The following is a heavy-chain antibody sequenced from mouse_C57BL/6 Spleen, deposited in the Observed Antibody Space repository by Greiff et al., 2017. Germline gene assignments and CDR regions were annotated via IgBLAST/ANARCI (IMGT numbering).Heavy chain of an antibody. V-gene: IGHV1-64*01. Sequence: QVQLQQPGAELVKPGASVKLSCKASGYTFTSYWMHWVKQRPGQGLEWIGMIHPNSGSTNYNEKFKSKATLTVDKSSSTAYMQLSSLTSEDSAVXYCARSGTAYYFDYWGQGTTLTVSS. CDR2: IHPNSGST. CDR1: GYTFTSYW. CDR3: ARSGTAYYFDY. J-gene: IGHJ2*01. D-gene: IGHD4-1*01.